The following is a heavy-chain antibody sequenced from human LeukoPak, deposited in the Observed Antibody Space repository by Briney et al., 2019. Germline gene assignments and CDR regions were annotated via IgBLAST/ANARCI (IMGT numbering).Heavy chain of an antibody. D-gene: IGHD6-19*01. J-gene: IGHJ4*02. CDR3: ARDIAVAGIVGY. CDR2: IIPIFGTA. Sequence: SVKVSCKASGGTFSSYAISWVRQAPGQGLEWMGGIIPIFGTANYAQKLQGRVTMTTDTSTSTAYMELRSLRSDDTAVYYCARDIAVAGIVGYWGQGTLVTVSS. CDR1: GGTFSSYA. V-gene: IGHV1-69*05.